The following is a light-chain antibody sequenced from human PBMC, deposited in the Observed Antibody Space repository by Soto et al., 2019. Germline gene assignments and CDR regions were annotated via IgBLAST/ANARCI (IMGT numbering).Light chain of an antibody. CDR2: GAS. CDR3: QQYDRSPGT. CDR1: QSVSSNY. V-gene: IGKV3-20*01. J-gene: IGKJ1*01. Sequence: EIVMTQSPATLSLSPGQRATLSGRSSQSVSSNYLAWYQQKPGQAPRLLIYGASTRATGVPDRFSGSGSGTDFTLTISRLEPEDSAVYYCQQYDRSPGTFGQGTKVDI.